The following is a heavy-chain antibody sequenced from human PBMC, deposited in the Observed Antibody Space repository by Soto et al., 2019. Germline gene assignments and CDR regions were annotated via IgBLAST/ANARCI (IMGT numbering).Heavy chain of an antibody. CDR3: AKDAKILDWLPTSYYFDF. CDR2: ISRSGNST. V-gene: IGHV3-23*01. J-gene: IGHJ4*02. D-gene: IGHD3-9*01. Sequence: EVQVLESGGGLAQPGRSLRLSCAVSGLSFSSYAMTWVRQSPGKGLEWVSSISRSGNSTYRADSVRGRFTISRDNSKNTLYLQMNSLRAEDTAVYYCAKDAKILDWLPTSYYFDFWGQGTLVTVSS. CDR1: GLSFSSYA.